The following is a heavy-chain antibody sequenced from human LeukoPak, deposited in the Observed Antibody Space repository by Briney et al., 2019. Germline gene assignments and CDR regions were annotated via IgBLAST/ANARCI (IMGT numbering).Heavy chain of an antibody. J-gene: IGHJ4*02. V-gene: IGHV3-48*04. CDR3: AKDRLWFPYYFDY. CDR2: ITSSSSTI. Sequence: PGGSLRLSCAASGFTFSGYTMNWLRQAPGKGLEWVSYITSSSSTIYYADSVKGRFTISRDNAKNSLYLQMNSLRAEDTAVYYCAKDRLWFPYYFDYWGQGTLVTVSS. D-gene: IGHD3-10*01. CDR1: GFTFSGYT.